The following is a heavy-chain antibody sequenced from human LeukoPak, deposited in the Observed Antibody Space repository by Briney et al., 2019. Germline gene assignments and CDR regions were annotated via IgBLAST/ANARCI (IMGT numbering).Heavy chain of an antibody. V-gene: IGHV1-3*01. J-gene: IGHJ4*02. CDR1: GYTFTSYA. CDR3: ARNRGGTGDFGH. Sequence: ASVKVSCKASGYTFTSYAMHWVRRAPGQRLEWMGWINAGNGDTKYSQKFQGRVTIARDASASTAYMELSSLRSEDTAVYYCARNRGGTGDFGHWGQGTLVTVSS. CDR2: INAGNGDT. D-gene: IGHD1-14*01.